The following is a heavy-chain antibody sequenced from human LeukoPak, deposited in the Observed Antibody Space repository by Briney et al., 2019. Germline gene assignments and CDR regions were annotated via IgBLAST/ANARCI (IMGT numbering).Heavy chain of an antibody. CDR3: ARMTEYSSGWYPFDF. J-gene: IGHJ4*02. V-gene: IGHV4-4*07. D-gene: IGHD6-19*01. CDR2: IYGGGST. CDR1: GGSISRYY. Sequence: SETLSLTCTVSGGSISRYYWNWIRHPAGKGLEWIGRIYGGGSTSYNPSLKSRVTMSLDTSKNQFSLNLRSLTAADTAIYYCARMTEYSSGWYPFDFWGQGTLVTVSS.